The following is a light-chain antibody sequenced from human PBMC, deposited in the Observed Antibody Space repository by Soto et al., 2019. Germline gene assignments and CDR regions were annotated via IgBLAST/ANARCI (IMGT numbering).Light chain of an antibody. V-gene: IGKV1-16*01. CDR2: AAS. CDR3: QQYNSYPIT. CDR1: QGISIY. Sequence: DIQMTQSPSSLSASVGDRVTITCRDRQGISIYLAWFQQNPGKAPKSLIYAASILQSGVPSTFSGSGSGTDFTLTISSLQPEDFETYYCQQYNSYPITFGGGTKVEIK. J-gene: IGKJ4*01.